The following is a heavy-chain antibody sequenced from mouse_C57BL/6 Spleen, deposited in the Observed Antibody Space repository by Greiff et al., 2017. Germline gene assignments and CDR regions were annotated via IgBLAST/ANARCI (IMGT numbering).Heavy chain of an antibody. Sequence: VQLQQPGAELVRPGSSVKLSCKASGYTFTSYWMHWVKQRPIQGLEWIGNIDPSDSETNYNQKFKDKATLTVDKSSSTAYMQLSSLTSEDSAVYYCARAEAYYGSSYDYWGQGTTLTVSS. CDR3: ARAEAYYGSSYDY. V-gene: IGHV1-52*01. CDR2: IDPSDSET. D-gene: IGHD1-1*01. CDR1: GYTFTSYW. J-gene: IGHJ2*01.